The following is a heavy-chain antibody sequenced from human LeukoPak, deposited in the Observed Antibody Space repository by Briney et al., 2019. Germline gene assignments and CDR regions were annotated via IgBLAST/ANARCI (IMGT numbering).Heavy chain of an antibody. J-gene: IGHJ6*02. D-gene: IGHD2-15*01. CDR2: IYYSGST. CDR1: GGSFSSGSYY. V-gene: IGHV4-61*01. CDR3: ARGGVVVLMDV. Sequence: SETLSLTCTVSGGSFSSGSYYWSWIRQPPGTGLEWIGYIYYSGSTNYNPSLKSRVTISVDTSKNQFSLKLSSVTAADTAVYYCARGGVVVLMDVWGQGTTVTVSS.